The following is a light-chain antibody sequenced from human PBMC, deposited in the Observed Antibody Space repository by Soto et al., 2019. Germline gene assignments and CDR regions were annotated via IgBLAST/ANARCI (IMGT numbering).Light chain of an antibody. J-gene: IGLJ2*01. CDR2: NVR. V-gene: IGLV2-14*01. CDR3: SSYTSSSTVV. CDR1: SSDVGGYDY. Sequence: QSALTQPASVSGSPGQSITISCTGTSSDVGGYDYVSWYQQHPGKAPKLMIYNVRYRPSGVSNRFSGSKAGNTASLTISGLQAEDEAAYYCSSYTSSSTVVFGGGTKLTVL.